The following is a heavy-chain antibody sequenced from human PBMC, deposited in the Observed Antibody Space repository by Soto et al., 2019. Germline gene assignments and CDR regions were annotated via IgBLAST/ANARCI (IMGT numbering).Heavy chain of an antibody. CDR3: ASLGANDY. Sequence: GGSLRLSCAASGFTFSSYAMHWVRQAPGKGLEWVAVISYDGSNKYYADSVKGRFTISRDNSKNTLYLQRNSLRAEDTDVYDCASLGANDYWGQGTLVTVSS. CDR2: ISYDGSNK. CDR1: GFTFSSYA. J-gene: IGHJ4*02. V-gene: IGHV3-30-3*01. D-gene: IGHD1-26*01.